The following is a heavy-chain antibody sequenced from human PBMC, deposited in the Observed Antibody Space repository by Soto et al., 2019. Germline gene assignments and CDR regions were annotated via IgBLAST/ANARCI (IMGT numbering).Heavy chain of an antibody. D-gene: IGHD3-10*01. J-gene: IGHJ6*02. CDR1: GYTFTNYD. V-gene: IGHV1-18*01. CDR3: ARGYYYGSGRPTPGGMDV. Sequence: ASVKVSCKASGYTFTNYDINWVRQAPGQGLEWMGWTSTYTGNTNYAQKLQGRVTMTTDTSTSTAYMELRSLRSDDTAVYYCARGYYYGSGRPTPGGMDVWGQGTTVTVSS. CDR2: TSTYTGNT.